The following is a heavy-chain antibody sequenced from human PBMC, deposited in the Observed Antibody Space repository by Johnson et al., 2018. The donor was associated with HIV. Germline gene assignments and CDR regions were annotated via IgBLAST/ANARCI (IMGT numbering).Heavy chain of an antibody. Sequence: VQLVESGGGLVKPGGSLRLSCAASGFTFSSYAMHWVRQAPGKGLEWVAVISYDGSNKYYADSVKGRFTISRDNSKSTLSLQMNSLRAEDTAVYYCASPVWSGYPFDAFDIWGQGTLVTVSS. V-gene: IGHV3-30*04. CDR3: ASPVWSGYPFDAFDI. CDR1: GFTFSSYA. D-gene: IGHD3-3*01. CDR2: ISYDGSNK. J-gene: IGHJ3*02.